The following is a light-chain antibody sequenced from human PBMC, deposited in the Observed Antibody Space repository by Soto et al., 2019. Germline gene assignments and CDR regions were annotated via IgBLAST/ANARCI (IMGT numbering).Light chain of an antibody. V-gene: IGLV2-23*01. CDR2: EGS. CDR3: CSCAGSSTCDTYV. CDR1: SSDVGSYNL. Sequence: QSVLTQPASVSGSPGQSITISCTGTSSDVGSYNLVSWYQQHPGKAPKLMIYEGSKRPSGVSNRFSGSKSGNTASLTISGLQAEDEADYYCCSCAGSSTCDTYVFGTGTKVTVL. J-gene: IGLJ1*01.